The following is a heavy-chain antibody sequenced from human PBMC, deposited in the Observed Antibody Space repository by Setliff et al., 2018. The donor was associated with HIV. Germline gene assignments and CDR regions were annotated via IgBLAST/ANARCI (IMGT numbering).Heavy chain of an antibody. Sequence: SETLSLTCTVSGGSISSGRYYWSWIRQPAGKGLEWIGHIYTGGSPNYNPSLMSRVTISIDTSKDQLSLKRNSVTAADTAVYYCARVGGFFGEARPPPDYWGQGALVTVSS. CDR2: IYTGGSP. V-gene: IGHV4-61*09. CDR1: GGSISSGRYY. J-gene: IGHJ4*02. D-gene: IGHD3-10*01. CDR3: ARVGGFFGEARPPPDY.